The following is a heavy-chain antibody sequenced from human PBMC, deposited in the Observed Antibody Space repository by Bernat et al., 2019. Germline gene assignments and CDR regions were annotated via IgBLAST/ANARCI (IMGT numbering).Heavy chain of an antibody. V-gene: IGHV3-66*01. CDR1: GFTVSSNY. D-gene: IGHD3-22*01. J-gene: IGHJ4*02. CDR3: ARDEGGYDSSLLGY. CDR2: IYSGGST. Sequence: EVQLVESGGGLVQPGGSLRLSCAASGFTVSSNYMSWVRQAPGKGLEGVSVIYSGGSTYDADAVKGRFTIARDNAKNTLYLQMNSLRAEDTAVYYCARDEGGYDSSLLGYWGQGTLVTVSS.